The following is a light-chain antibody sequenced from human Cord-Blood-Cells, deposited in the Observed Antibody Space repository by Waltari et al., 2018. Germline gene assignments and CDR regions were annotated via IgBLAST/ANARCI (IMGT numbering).Light chain of an antibody. CDR2: QDS. CDR3: QAWDSSTAV. CDR1: KSGAKY. J-gene: IGLJ1*01. Sequence: SYELTQPPSVSVSPGQTASITCPGDKSGAKYACWYQQKPGQSPVLVIYQDSKRPSGIPERFSGSNSGNTATLTISGTQAMDEADYYCQAWDSSTAVFGTGTKVTVL. V-gene: IGLV3-1*01.